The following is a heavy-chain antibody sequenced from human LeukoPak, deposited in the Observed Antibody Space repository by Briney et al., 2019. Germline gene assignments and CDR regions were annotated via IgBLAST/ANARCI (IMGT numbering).Heavy chain of an antibody. CDR2: IYYSGST. D-gene: IGHD6-13*01. CDR3: ARHVGGYSSSWIKPTGYFDY. J-gene: IGHJ4*02. CDR1: GGSISSYY. Sequence: PSETLSLTCTVSGGSISSYYWSWIRQPPGKGLEWIGYIYYSGSTNYNPSLKSRVTISVDTSKNQFSLKLSSVTAADTAVYYCARHVGGYSSSWIKPTGYFDYWGQGTLVTVSS. V-gene: IGHV4-59*08.